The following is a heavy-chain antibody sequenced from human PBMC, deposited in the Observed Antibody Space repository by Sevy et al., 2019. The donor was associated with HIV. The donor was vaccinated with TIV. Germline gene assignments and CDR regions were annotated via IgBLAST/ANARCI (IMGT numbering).Heavy chain of an antibody. J-gene: IGHJ4*02. V-gene: IGHV4-59*08. CDR1: GGSITSLY. CDR2: IYENGHI. D-gene: IGHD1-26*01. Sequence: SETLSLTCTVSGGSITSLYWNWIRQPPGKGLEWIANIYENGHINYNPSLKSRVTLPLDTSKNQCSLRLSSVTAADTAMYYCAGENAWGRGYSWGQGTLVTVSS. CDR3: AGENAWGRGYS.